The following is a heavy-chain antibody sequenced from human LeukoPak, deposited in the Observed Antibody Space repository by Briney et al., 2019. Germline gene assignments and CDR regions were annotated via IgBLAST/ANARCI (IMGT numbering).Heavy chain of an antibody. V-gene: IGHV4-39*02. CDR2: IYYSGST. CDR1: GGSISSSSYY. Sequence: PSETLSLTCTVSGGSISSSSYYWGWIRQPPGKGLEWIGSIYYSGSTYYNPSLKSRVTISVDTSKNQFSLKLSSVTAADTAVYYCARDPAVAGTEFDYWGQGTLVTVSS. D-gene: IGHD6-19*01. CDR3: ARDPAVAGTEFDY. J-gene: IGHJ4*02.